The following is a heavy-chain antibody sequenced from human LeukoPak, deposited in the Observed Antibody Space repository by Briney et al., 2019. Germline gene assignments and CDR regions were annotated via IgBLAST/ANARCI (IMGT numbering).Heavy chain of an antibody. D-gene: IGHD3-10*01. V-gene: IGHV3-30*02. CDR1: GFTFSSYG. CDR2: IRYDGSNK. J-gene: IGHJ4*02. CDR3: VKDYYYGSGSYYTPSY. Sequence: PGGSLRLSCAASGFTFSSYGMHWVRQAPGKGLEWVAFIRYDGSNKYYADSVKGRFTISRDNSKNTLYLQMNSLRAEDTAVYYCVKDYYYGSGSYYTPSYWGQGTLVTVSS.